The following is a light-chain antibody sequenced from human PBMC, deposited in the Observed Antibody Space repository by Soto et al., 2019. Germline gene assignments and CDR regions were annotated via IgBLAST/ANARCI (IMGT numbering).Light chain of an antibody. J-gene: IGLJ2*01. Sequence: QSALTQPPSASGSHGQSVTISCTGTSSDVGDYNYVSWYQQHPGKAPKLMIYEVSKRPSGVPDRFSGSKSGNTASLTVSGLQAEDEADYYCSSYAGSNRVFGGGTKLTVL. V-gene: IGLV2-8*01. CDR3: SSYAGSNRV. CDR1: SSDVGDYNY. CDR2: EVS.